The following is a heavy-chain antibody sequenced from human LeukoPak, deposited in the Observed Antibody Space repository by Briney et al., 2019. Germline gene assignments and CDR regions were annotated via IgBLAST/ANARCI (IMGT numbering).Heavy chain of an antibody. D-gene: IGHD1-26*01. CDR2: INPNSGGT. Sequence: ASVKVSCKASGYTFTGYYMHWVRQAPGQGLEWMGRINPNSGGTNYAQKFQGRVTITTDESTSTAYMELSSLRSEDTAVYYCAREVVGATRYYFDYWGQGTLVTVSS. CDR3: AREVVGATRYYFDY. CDR1: GYTFTGYY. J-gene: IGHJ4*02. V-gene: IGHV1-2*06.